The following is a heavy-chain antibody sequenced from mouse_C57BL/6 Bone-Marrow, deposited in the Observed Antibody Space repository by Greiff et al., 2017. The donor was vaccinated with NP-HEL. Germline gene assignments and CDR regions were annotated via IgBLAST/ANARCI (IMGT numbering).Heavy chain of an antibody. V-gene: IGHV1-82*01. J-gene: IGHJ3*01. CDR1: GYAFSSSW. CDR2: IYPGDGDT. CDR3: ARGGGYYGNYWFAY. D-gene: IGHD2-1*01. Sequence: VHLVESGPELVKPGASVKISCKASGYAFSSSWMNWVKQRPGKGLEWIGRIYPGDGDTNYNGKFKGKATLTADKSSSTAYMQLSSLTSEDSAVYFCARGGGYYGNYWFAYWGQGTLVTVSA.